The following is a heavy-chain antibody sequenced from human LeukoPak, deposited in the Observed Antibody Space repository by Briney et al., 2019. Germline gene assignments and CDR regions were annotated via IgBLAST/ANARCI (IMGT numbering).Heavy chain of an antibody. J-gene: IGHJ4*02. CDR2: IYTSGST. V-gene: IGHV4-4*07. CDR1: GGSISSYY. Sequence: SETLSLTCTVSGGSISSYYWGWIRQPAGKGLEWIGRIYTSGSTNYNPSLKSRVTMSVDTSKNQFSLKLSSVTAADTAVYYCARVDTAMEAPYYFDYWGQGTLVTVPS. D-gene: IGHD5-18*01. CDR3: ARVDTAMEAPYYFDY.